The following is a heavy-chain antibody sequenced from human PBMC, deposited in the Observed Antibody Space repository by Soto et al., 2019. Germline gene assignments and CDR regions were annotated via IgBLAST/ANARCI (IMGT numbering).Heavy chain of an antibody. D-gene: IGHD2-15*01. Sequence: PSETMSLTCTVSGCPISRYYWSWIRQPPGKGLEWIGYIYYSGSTNYNPSLKSRVTISVDTSKNQFSLKLSSVTAADTAVYYCAAEGYCSGGTCYYFDYWGQGTLVSVSS. CDR3: AAEGYCSGGTCYYFDY. V-gene: IGHV4-59*08. J-gene: IGHJ4*02. CDR1: GCPISRYY. CDR2: IYYSGST.